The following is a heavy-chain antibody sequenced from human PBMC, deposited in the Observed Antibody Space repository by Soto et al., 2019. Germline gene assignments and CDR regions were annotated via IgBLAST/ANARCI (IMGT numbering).Heavy chain of an antibody. V-gene: IGHV3-15*07. J-gene: IGHJ4*02. D-gene: IGHD3-22*01. CDR2: IKSKTDGGTT. CDR1: GFTFSNAW. Sequence: GGSLRLSCAASGFTFSNAWMNWVRQAPGKGLEWVGRIKSKTDGGTTDYAAPVKGRFTISRDDSKNTLYLQMNSLKTEDTAVYYCTSDPPPYYYDSNAYYIQAFDHWGEGT. CDR3: TSDPPPYYYDSNAYYIQAFDH.